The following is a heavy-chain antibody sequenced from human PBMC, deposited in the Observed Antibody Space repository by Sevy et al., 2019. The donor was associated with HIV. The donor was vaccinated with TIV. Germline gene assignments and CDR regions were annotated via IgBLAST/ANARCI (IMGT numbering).Heavy chain of an antibody. CDR1: GFTFSSYA. CDR3: AKGVVGGVVAAQCAFDI. V-gene: IGHV3-23*01. CDR2: ISGSGGST. D-gene: IGHD2-15*01. Sequence: GGSLRLSCAASGFTFSSYAMSWVRQAPGKGLEWVSAISGSGGSTYYADSVKGRFTISRDNSKNTLYLQMNSLRAEDTAVYYCAKGVVGGVVAAQCAFDIWGQGTMVTVSS. J-gene: IGHJ3*02.